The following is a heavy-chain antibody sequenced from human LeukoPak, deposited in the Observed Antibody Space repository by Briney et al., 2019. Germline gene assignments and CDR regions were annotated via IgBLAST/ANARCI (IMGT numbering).Heavy chain of an antibody. CDR1: GFTFSSYG. Sequence: GGSLRLSCAASGFTFSSYGMHWVRQAPGEGLVWVSRISSDASSTSYADSVKGRFTISRDNAENTLFLQMNSLTAEDTAVYYCARARGYYYDSFDYWGQGTLVTISS. CDR2: ISSDASST. CDR3: ARARGYYYDSFDY. J-gene: IGHJ4*02. D-gene: IGHD3-22*01. V-gene: IGHV3-74*01.